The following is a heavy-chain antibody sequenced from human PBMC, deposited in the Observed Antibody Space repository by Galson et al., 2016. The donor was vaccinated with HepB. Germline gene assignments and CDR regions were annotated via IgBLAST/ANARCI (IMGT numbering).Heavy chain of an antibody. Sequence: SLRLSCAASAFTFDNYAMSWVRQAPGKGLEWVSVISYSGGNTYYADSVKGRFTISRDNSENTLYLQMNILIAEHTAVYYCATALLFRLPHDDPSFYFVSWGQGTLVTVSS. D-gene: IGHD3-16*01. CDR2: ISYSGGNT. CDR1: AFTFDNYA. CDR3: ATALLFRLPHDDPSFYFVS. J-gene: IGHJ4*02. V-gene: IGHV3-23*01.